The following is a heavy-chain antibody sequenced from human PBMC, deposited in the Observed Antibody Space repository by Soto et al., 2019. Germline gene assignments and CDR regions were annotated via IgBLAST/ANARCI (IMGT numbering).Heavy chain of an antibody. J-gene: IGHJ6*02. V-gene: IGHV1-24*01. CDR3: ATGIIAAAGHYYGMDV. CDR2: FDPEDGET. D-gene: IGHD6-13*01. CDR1: GYTLTELS. Sequence: VKVSCKVSGYTLTELSMHWVRQAPGKGLEWMGGFDPEDGETIYAQKFQGRVTMTEDTSTDTAYMELSSLRSEDTAVYYCATGIIAAAGHYYGMDVWGQGTTVTVSS.